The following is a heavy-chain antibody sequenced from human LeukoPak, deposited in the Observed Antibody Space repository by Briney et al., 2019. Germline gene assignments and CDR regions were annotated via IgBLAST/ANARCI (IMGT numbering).Heavy chain of an antibody. D-gene: IGHD5-12*01. Sequence: GGSLRLSCAASGFTFSSYGMHWVRQAPGKGLEWISYISSRGTAMYYADSVKGRFSISRDNAKKSLYLQMNSLRAEDTAVYYCARSELVGYSGYDLDYWGQGTLVTVSS. V-gene: IGHV3-48*04. J-gene: IGHJ4*02. CDR2: ISSRGTAM. CDR1: GFTFSSYG. CDR3: ARSELVGYSGYDLDY.